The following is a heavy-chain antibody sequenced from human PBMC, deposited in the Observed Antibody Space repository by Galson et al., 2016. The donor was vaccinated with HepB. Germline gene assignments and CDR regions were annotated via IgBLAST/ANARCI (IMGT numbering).Heavy chain of an antibody. V-gene: IGHV4-39*07. CDR2: VYYSGTA. CDR3: ARYYYGSGIHSHFDY. Sequence: SETLSLTCTLSGGSITSPTFYWGWVRQPPGKRPEWIGNVYYSGTAHYRPSLMSRVAISVERSKNLFSLRLTSVTAADTAVYYCARYYYGSGIHSHFDYWGQGTLVTVSS. J-gene: IGHJ4*02. CDR1: GGSITSPTFY. D-gene: IGHD3-10*01.